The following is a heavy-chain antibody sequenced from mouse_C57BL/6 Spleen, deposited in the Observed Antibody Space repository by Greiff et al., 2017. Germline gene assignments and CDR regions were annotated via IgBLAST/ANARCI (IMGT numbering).Heavy chain of an antibody. V-gene: IGHV5-4*01. CDR2: ISDGGSYT. CDR1: GFTFSSYA. CDR3: ARDVRTAVEATGYFDD. J-gene: IGHJ1*03. D-gene: IGHD1-1*01. Sequence: EVQRVESGGGLVKPGGSLKLSCAASGFTFSSYAMSWVRQTPEKRLEWVATISDGGSYTYYPDNVKGRFTISRDNAKNNLYLQMSHLKSEYTAMYYCARDVRTAVEATGYFDDWGTGTTVTVSS.